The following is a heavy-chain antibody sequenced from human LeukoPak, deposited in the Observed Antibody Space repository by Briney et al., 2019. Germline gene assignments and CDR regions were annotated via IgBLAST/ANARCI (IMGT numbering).Heavy chain of an antibody. D-gene: IGHD5-18*01. Sequence: TLSLTCTVSGGSISSGGYYWSWIRQHPGKGLEWIGYIYYSGSTYYNPSLKSRVTISVDTSKNQFSLKLSSVTAADTAVYYCARGIQLWSGPDSHYYFDYWGQGTLVTVSS. J-gene: IGHJ4*02. CDR2: IYYSGST. V-gene: IGHV4-31*03. CDR1: GGSISSGGYY. CDR3: ARGIQLWSGPDSHYYFDY.